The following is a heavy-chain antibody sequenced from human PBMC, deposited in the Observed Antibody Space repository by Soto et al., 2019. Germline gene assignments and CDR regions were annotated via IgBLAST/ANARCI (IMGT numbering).Heavy chain of an antibody. CDR3: ARGGSGSYRMFDY. D-gene: IGHD1-26*01. J-gene: IGHJ4*02. CDR2: ISVYHGNT. Sequence: QVQLVQSGAEVKKPGASVTVSCQASGFTFNTYVITWVRQAPGQGLEWLGWISVYHGNTNYAQKVQGRVTMTTDTSTSKDYMELRSLGSVVKAVYYCARGGSGSYRMFDYWGQGTLVTVSS. V-gene: IGHV1-18*01. CDR1: GFTFNTYV.